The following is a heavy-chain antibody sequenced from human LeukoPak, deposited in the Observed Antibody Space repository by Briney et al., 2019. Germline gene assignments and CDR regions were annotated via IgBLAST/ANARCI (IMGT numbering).Heavy chain of an antibody. CDR1: GFTVSSNY. CDR3: ASNRYSSGWYYFDY. Sequence: GGSLRLSCAASGFTVSSNYMSWVRQAPGKGLEWVSGINWNGGSTGYADSVKGRFTISRDNAKNSLYLQMNSLRAEDTALYHCASNRYSSGWYYFDYWGQGTLVTVSS. CDR2: INWNGGST. J-gene: IGHJ4*02. V-gene: IGHV3-20*01. D-gene: IGHD6-19*01.